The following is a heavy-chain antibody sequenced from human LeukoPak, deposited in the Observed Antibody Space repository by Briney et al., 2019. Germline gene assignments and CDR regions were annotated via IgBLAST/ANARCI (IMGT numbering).Heavy chain of an antibody. V-gene: IGHV4-39*01. CDR2: IYYSGST. J-gene: IGHJ4*02. Sequence: SETLSLTCTVSGGSISSSSYYWGWIRQPPGTGLEWIGSIYYSGSTYYNPSLKSRVTISVDTSKNQFSLKLSSVTAADTAVYYCARSLGVTALFDYWGQGTLVTVSS. CDR3: ARSLGVTALFDY. CDR1: GGSISSSSYY.